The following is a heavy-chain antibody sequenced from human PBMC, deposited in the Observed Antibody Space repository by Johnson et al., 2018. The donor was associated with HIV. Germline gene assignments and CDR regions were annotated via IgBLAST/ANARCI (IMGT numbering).Heavy chain of an antibody. J-gene: IGHJ3*02. CDR2: IYSGGST. V-gene: IGHV3-66*01. CDR1: GFTVSSNY. CDR3: ALKQLVTTDDAFDI. D-gene: IGHD6-13*01. Sequence: VQLVESGGGLVQPGGSLRLSCAASGFTVSSNYMSWVRQAPGEGLEWVSIIYSGGSTYYTDSVKGRFTISRDNSKNTLYLQMNSLRAEDTAVYYCALKQLVTTDDAFDIWGQGTMVTVSS.